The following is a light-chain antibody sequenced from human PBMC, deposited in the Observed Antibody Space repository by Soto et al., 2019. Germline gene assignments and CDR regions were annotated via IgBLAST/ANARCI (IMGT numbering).Light chain of an antibody. V-gene: IGLV2-23*02. CDR1: SSDVGSYNL. CDR2: EVS. CDR3: CSYAGSSTFHVV. J-gene: IGLJ2*01. Sequence: QSVLTQPASVSGSPGQSITISCTGTSSDVGSYNLVSWYQQHPGKAPKLMIYEVSKRPSGVSNRFSGSKPGNTASLTISGLQAEDEADYYCCSYAGSSTFHVVFGGGTKLTVL.